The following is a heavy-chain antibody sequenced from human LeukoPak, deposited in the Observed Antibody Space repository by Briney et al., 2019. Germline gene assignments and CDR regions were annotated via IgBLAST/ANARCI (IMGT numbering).Heavy chain of an antibody. V-gene: IGHV3-33*08. J-gene: IGHJ4*02. CDR1: GFTVSSYW. D-gene: IGHD3-9*01. CDR3: ARAGGYDILTGYDHNYFDY. CDR2: IWYDGSNK. Sequence: GGSLRLSCAASGFTVSSYWMSWVRQAPGKGLEWVAVIWYDGSNKYYADSVKGRFTISRDNSKNTLYLQMNSLRAEDTAVYYCARAGGYDILTGYDHNYFDYWGQGTLVTVSS.